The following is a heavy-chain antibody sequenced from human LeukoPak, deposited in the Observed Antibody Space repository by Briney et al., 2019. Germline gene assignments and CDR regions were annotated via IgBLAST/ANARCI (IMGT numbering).Heavy chain of an antibody. V-gene: IGHV1-69*13. D-gene: IGHD3-10*01. CDR3: AGPYGSGSQPFDY. Sequence: APVKVSCKASGGTFSSYAISWVRQAPGQGLEWMGGIIPIFGTANYAQKFQGRVTITADESTSTAYMELSSLRSEDTAVYYCAGPYGSGSQPFDYWGQGTLVTVSS. CDR2: IIPIFGTA. J-gene: IGHJ4*02. CDR1: GGTFSSYA.